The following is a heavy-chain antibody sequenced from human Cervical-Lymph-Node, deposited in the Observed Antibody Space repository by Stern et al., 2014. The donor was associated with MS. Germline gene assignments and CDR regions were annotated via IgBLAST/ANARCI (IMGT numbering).Heavy chain of an antibody. D-gene: IGHD6-13*01. J-gene: IGHJ4*02. CDR1: GYSLTNTW. CDR3: ARGRGIALRPDY. V-gene: IGHV5-51*03. CDR2: IYPGDSET. Sequence: QLVQSGAELKKPGESLRISCKGSGYSLTNTWIGWVRQMPGKGLKWMGIIYPGDSETRYSPSFQGQVTISADKSINTAYLQWSSLKASDTAMYYCARGRGIALRPDYWGQGTLVTVSS.